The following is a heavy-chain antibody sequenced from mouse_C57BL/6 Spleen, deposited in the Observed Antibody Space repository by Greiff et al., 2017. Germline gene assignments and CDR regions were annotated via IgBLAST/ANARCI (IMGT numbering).Heavy chain of an antibody. CDR2: IAPNSGGT. CDR1: GYTFTSYW. Sequence: QVQLQQPGAELVKPGASVKLSCKASGYTFTSYWMHWVKQRPGRGLEWIGRIAPNSGGTKYNEKFKSKATLTADNPSSTAYMQLSSLTSEDSAVDSGARHYDYRYYVDYWGQGTTLTVSS. V-gene: IGHV1-72*01. D-gene: IGHD2-4*01. J-gene: IGHJ2*01. CDR3: ARHYDYRYYVDY.